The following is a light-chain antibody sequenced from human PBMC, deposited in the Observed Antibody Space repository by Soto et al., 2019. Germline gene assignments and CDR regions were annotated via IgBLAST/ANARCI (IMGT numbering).Light chain of an antibody. CDR1: QDIRND. CDR3: LQDYNFPRT. V-gene: IGKV1-6*01. J-gene: IGKJ1*01. Sequence: IQMTQSPSSQSASVGDRVTITCRASQDIRNDLGWYQQKPGKAPKLLIYAASTLQSGVPSRFSGSGSGIHFTLTISSLQPEDFATYYCLQDYNFPRTFGQGTKVDIK. CDR2: AAS.